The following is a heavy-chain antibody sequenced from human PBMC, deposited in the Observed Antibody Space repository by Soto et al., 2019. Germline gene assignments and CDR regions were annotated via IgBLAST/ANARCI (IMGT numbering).Heavy chain of an antibody. CDR2: ISYDGSDQ. V-gene: IGHV3-30*18. D-gene: IGHD3-10*01. J-gene: IGHJ4*02. Sequence: QVQLVESGGGVVQPGRSLRLSCAASGFTFSSYGMYWVRQAPGKGLEWVARISYDGSDQFYGDSVKGRFTISRDNSKNTLDLQMNSLRSEDTAVYYWAKDTGADYWGQGTVVTVSA. CDR1: GFTFSSYG. CDR3: AKDTGADY.